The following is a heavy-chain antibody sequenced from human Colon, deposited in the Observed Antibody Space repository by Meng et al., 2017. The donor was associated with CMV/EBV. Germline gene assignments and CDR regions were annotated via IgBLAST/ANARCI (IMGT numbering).Heavy chain of an antibody. CDR1: GFTFSSYA. CDR2: ISYDGNKK. CDR3: ARDKGTGAFDY. V-gene: IGHV3-30*04. J-gene: IGHJ4*02. Sequence: GESLKSSCAASGFTFSSYAMHWVRQAPGKGLEWVASISYDGNKKKYADSVTGRFTISRDTPKDTLYLEVKSLKTDDTAIYYCARDKGTGAFDYWGQGSLVTVSS. D-gene: IGHD3/OR15-3a*01.